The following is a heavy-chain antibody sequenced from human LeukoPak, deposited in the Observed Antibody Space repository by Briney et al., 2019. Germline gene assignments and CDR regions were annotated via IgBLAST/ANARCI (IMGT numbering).Heavy chain of an antibody. V-gene: IGHV3-7*01. CDR2: INQDGSGK. Sequence: GGSLRLSCAAFGFTFNNYWMSWVRHAPGKGLEWVANINQDGSGKHYVDSVKGRFTISRDNAKNSLYLQMNSLRAEDTAVYFCAKASIAGAIGVLDYWGQGTLVTVSS. CDR3: AKASIAGAIGVLDY. D-gene: IGHD1-26*01. J-gene: IGHJ4*02. CDR1: GFTFNNYW.